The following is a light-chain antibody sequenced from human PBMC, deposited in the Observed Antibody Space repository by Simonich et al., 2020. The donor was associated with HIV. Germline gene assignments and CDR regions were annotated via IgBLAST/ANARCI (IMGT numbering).Light chain of an antibody. CDR2: SNN. J-gene: IGLJ2*01. CDR1: SSNIGSNY. Sequence: QSVLTQPPSASGTPGQRVTISCSGSSSNIGSNYVYWYQQLPGTAPKLLIHSNNQRPSGVPDRFSGSKSGTSASLAISGLQSEDEADYYCAAWDDSLNGLVFGGGTKLTVL. CDR3: AAWDDSLNGLV. V-gene: IGLV1-44*01.